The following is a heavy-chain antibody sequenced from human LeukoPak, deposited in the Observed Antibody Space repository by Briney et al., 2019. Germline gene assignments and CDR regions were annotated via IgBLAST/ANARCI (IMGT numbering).Heavy chain of an antibody. CDR2: IYSGGST. V-gene: IGHV3-66*01. Sequence: GGSLRLSCAASGLTVSSNYMSWVRQAPGKGLEWVSVIYSGGSTYYADSVKGRFTISRDNSKNTLYLQMNSLRAEDTAVYYCARFFPYYGMDVWGQGTTVTVSS. CDR3: ARFFPYYGMDV. J-gene: IGHJ6*02. D-gene: IGHD3-3*01. CDR1: GLTVSSNY.